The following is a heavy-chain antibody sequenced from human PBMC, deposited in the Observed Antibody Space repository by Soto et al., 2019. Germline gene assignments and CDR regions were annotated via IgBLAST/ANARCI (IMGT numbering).Heavy chain of an antibody. D-gene: IGHD6-19*01. CDR1: GFTFSSHA. CDR2: ISGSGGST. Sequence: EVQLLESGGGLVQPGGSLRLSCAASGFTFSSHAMNWVRQAPGKGLEWVSGISGSGGSTFHADSVKGRFTISRDNSKNTLYLQMNSLRAEDTAVYYWAKGLSSGWYLPFDPWGQGTLVTVSS. J-gene: IGHJ5*02. V-gene: IGHV3-23*01. CDR3: AKGLSSGWYLPFDP.